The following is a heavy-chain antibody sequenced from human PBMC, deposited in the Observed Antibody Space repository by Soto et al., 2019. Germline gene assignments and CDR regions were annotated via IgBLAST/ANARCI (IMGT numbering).Heavy chain of an antibody. J-gene: IGHJ4*02. D-gene: IGHD2-2*03. CDR2: ISGSGGNT. CDR1: GFTFSTYA. Sequence: EVQLLESGGGLVQPGGSLRLSCAASGFTFSTYAMSWVRQAPGKGLEWVSGISGSGGNTYYADSVKGRFTISRDNSKNTMDLQMNILRAGDTSVYYCSKDGYFSSISCYYFSVTCFDYWGQVTLVTVSS. V-gene: IGHV3-23*01. CDR3: SKDGYFSSISCYYFSVTCFDY.